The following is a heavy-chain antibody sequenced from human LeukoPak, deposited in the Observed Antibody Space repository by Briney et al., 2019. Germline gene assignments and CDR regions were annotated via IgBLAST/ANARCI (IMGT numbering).Heavy chain of an antibody. CDR3: ARLGGSYYTDY. CDR2: ISSSGSTI. D-gene: IGHD1-26*01. Sequence: GGSLRLSCAASGFTFSDYYMSWIRQAPGKGLEWVAYISSSGSTIYYADSVKGRFTISRDNATHSLYLQMNSLRAEDTAVYYCARLGGSYYTDYWGQGTLVTVSS. J-gene: IGHJ4*02. CDR1: GFTFSDYY. V-gene: IGHV3-11*04.